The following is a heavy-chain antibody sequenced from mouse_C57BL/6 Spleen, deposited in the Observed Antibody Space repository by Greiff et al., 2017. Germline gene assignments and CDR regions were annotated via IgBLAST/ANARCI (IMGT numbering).Heavy chain of an antibody. CDR1: GYAFSSSW. CDR3: ARSFFTTVVATDYAMDD. Sequence: QVQLQQSGPELVKPGASVKISCKASGYAFSSSWMNWVKQRPGKGLEWIGRIYPGDGDTNYNGKFKGKATLTADKSSSTAYMQLSSLTSEDSAVYFCARSFFTTVVATDYAMDDWGQGTSVTVSS. D-gene: IGHD1-1*01. J-gene: IGHJ4*01. V-gene: IGHV1-82*01. CDR2: IYPGDGDT.